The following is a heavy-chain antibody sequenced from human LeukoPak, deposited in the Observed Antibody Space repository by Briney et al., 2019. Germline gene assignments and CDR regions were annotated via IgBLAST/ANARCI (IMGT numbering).Heavy chain of an antibody. CDR1: GYSISSGYY. Sequence: SETLSLTCTVSGYSISSGYYWGWIRQPPGKGLEWIGSIYHSGSTYYNPSLKSRVTISVDTSKNQFSLKLSSVTAADTAVYYCARDGSGSYYYYYYMDVWGKGTTVTVSS. D-gene: IGHD1-26*01. CDR2: IYHSGST. V-gene: IGHV4-38-2*02. CDR3: ARDGSGSYYYYYYMDV. J-gene: IGHJ6*03.